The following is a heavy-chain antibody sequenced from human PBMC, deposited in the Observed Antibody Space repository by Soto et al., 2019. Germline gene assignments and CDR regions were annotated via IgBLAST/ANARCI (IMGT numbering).Heavy chain of an antibody. V-gene: IGHV4-34*01. CDR2: INHSGNT. J-gene: IGHJ1*01. CDR3: ARGLRDSSGYYHVHYFHH. CDR1: GGSFSGYF. D-gene: IGHD3-22*01. Sequence: QVQLHQWGAGLLKPSDTLSLTCAVYGGSFSGYFWTWIRQPPGRGLEWIGEINHSGNTNYSPSLKSRVTISLDTSKNQFSLKLSSMTAADTSVYYCARGLRDSSGYYHVHYFHHWGQGTLVTVAS.